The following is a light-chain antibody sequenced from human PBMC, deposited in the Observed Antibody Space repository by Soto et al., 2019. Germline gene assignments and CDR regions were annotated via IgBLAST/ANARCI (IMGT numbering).Light chain of an antibody. CDR1: RSDVGGYNY. Sequence: QSVLTQPASVSGSPGQSITISSTGTRSDVGGYNYVSWYQQHPGKAPKLMIYDVSNRPSGVSNRFSGSKSGNTASLTISGLQAEDEADYYCSSFTSSSNYNYVFGTGTKVTVL. J-gene: IGLJ1*01. V-gene: IGLV2-14*01. CDR2: DVS. CDR3: SSFTSSSNYNYV.